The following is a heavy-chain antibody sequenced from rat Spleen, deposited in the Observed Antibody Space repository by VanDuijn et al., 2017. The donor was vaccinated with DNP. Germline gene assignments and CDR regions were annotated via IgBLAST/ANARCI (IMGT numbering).Heavy chain of an antibody. V-gene: IGHV5-7*01. CDR2: ISYDGSST. CDR1: GFTFSNYD. CDR3: AREPITTTPFDY. D-gene: IGHD1-10*01. J-gene: IGHJ2*01. Sequence: EVQLVESGGGLVQPGRSMKLSCAASGFTFSNYDMAWVRQAPKKGLEWVATISYDGSSTYYRDSVKGRFTISRDNAKSTLYLQMDSLRSEDTATYYCAREPITTTPFDYWGQGVMVTVSS.